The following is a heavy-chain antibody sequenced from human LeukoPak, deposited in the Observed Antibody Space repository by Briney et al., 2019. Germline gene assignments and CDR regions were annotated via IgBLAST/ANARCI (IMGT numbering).Heavy chain of an antibody. J-gene: IGHJ6*02. D-gene: IGHD3-10*01. V-gene: IGHV1-46*01. Sequence: ASVKVSCKASGYTFSNYHIHWVRQAPGQGIEWMGIINPRYGSATYAQKFQGRVTMTRDMSTSTVHMELSSLRSEDTAVYYCASPGITMVRGVSYYYGMDVWGQGTTVTVSS. CDR3: ASPGITMVRGVSYYYGMDV. CDR2: INPRYGSA. CDR1: GYTFSNYH.